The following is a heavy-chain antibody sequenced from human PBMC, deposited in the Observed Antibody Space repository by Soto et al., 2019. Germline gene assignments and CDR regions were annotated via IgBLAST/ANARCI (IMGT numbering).Heavy chain of an antibody. J-gene: IGHJ4*02. CDR2: IWYDGSNK. Sequence: QVQLVESGGGVVQPGRSLRLSCAASGFTFSSYGMHWVRQAPGKGLEWVAVIWYDGSNKYYADSVKGRFTISRDNSKNTLYLQMNSLRDEDTAVYYCARDESAHFDYWGQGTLVTVSS. CDR1: GFTFSSYG. V-gene: IGHV3-33*01. CDR3: ARDESAHFDY.